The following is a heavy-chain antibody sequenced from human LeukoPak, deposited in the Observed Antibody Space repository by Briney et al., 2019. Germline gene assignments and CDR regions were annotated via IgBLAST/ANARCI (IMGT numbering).Heavy chain of an antibody. V-gene: IGHV3-7*01. CDR1: GFTFSTYA. Sequence: PGGSLRLSCAASGFTFSTYAMSWVRQAPGKGLEWVATIKEDGSVEYNVDSMKGRFTISRDNAKNSLHLQMNSLRGEDTAVYYCAIEYCSSTTCYGGVSDFWGQGTLVTVSS. CDR3: AIEYCSSTTCYGGVSDF. CDR2: IKEDGSVE. J-gene: IGHJ4*02. D-gene: IGHD2-2*01.